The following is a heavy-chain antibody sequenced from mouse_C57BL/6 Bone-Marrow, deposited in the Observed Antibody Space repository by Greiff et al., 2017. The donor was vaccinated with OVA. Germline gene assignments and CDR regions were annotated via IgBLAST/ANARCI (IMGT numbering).Heavy chain of an antibody. D-gene: IGHD2-1*01. CDR3: ARTREGIYYGNFYAMDY. CDR2: IWWDDDK. J-gene: IGHJ4*01. V-gene: IGHV8-8*01. Sequence: QVTLKVSGPGILQPSQTLSLTCSFSGFSLSTFGMGVGWIRQPSGKGLEWLAHIWWDDDKYYNPALKSRLTISTDTSKNQVFLKIANVDTADTATYYCARTREGIYYGNFYAMDYWGQGTSVTVSS. CDR1: GFSLSTFGMG.